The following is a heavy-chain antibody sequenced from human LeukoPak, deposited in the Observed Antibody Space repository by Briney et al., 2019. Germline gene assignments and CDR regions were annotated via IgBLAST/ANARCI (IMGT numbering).Heavy chain of an antibody. D-gene: IGHD2-8*01. Sequence: ARSLRLSCAASGFTFSSYAMHWVRQAPGKGLEWVAVISYDGSNKYYADSVKGRFTISRDNSKNTLYLQMNSLRAEDTAVYYCARDFGDIVLMVYEAFDIWGQGTMVTVSS. J-gene: IGHJ3*02. V-gene: IGHV3-30*01. CDR3: ARDFGDIVLMVYEAFDI. CDR2: ISYDGSNK. CDR1: GFTFSSYA.